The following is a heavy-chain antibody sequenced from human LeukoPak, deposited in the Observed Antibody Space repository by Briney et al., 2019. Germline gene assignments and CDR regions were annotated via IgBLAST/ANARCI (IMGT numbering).Heavy chain of an antibody. Sequence: PGGSLRLSCAASGFTFSNYGMHWVRQAPGKGLEWVAVIWYDGSNKYYVDSVKGRFTISRDNPKNTLYLQMNSLRAEDTALYYCAKDRDTAMEIDYWGQGTLVTVSS. CDR3: AKDRDTAMEIDY. CDR1: GFTFSNYG. CDR2: IWYDGSNK. V-gene: IGHV3-33*06. D-gene: IGHD5-18*01. J-gene: IGHJ4*02.